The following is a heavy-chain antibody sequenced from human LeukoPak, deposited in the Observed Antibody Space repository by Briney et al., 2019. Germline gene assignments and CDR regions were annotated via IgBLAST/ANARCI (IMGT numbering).Heavy chain of an antibody. CDR2: IYHSGNT. Sequence: SETLSLTCTVSGYSISSGYYWSWIRQPPGKGLEWIGSIYHSGNTYYNPSLKSRVSISVDKSKNQLSLNLNSVTAADTAVYYCVRCGSYCLDYWGQGTLVTVSS. CDR3: VRCGSYCLDY. D-gene: IGHD1-26*01. CDR1: GYSISSGYY. V-gene: IGHV4-38-2*02. J-gene: IGHJ4*02.